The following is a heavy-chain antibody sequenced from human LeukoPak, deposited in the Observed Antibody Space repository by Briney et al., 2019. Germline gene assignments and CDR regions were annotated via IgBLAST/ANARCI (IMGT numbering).Heavy chain of an antibody. D-gene: IGHD1-26*01. CDR2: FVPEDGET. CDR3: ASSGSYPQDYFDY. J-gene: IGHJ4*02. V-gene: IGHV1-24*01. Sequence: XVRQXXXKGXXXXXXFVPEDGETIYANKFQGRVTINADESTSTDYMEMSRLRSEDTAVYYCASSGSYPQDYFDYWGQGTLVTVSS.